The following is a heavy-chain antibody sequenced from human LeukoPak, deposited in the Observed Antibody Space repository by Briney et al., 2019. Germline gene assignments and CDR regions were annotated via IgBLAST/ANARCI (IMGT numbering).Heavy chain of an antibody. CDR1: GFTFSSYA. Sequence: SGGSLRLSCAASGFTFSSYAMSWVRQAPGKGLEWVSAISGSGGSTYYADSVKGRFTISGDNSKNTLYLQMNSLRAEDTAVYYCAKVQAAVGGYYDISGYSHPFFDYWGQGTLVTVSS. CDR3: AKVQAAVGGYYDISGYSHPFFDY. CDR2: ISGSGGST. D-gene: IGHD3-22*01. V-gene: IGHV3-23*01. J-gene: IGHJ4*02.